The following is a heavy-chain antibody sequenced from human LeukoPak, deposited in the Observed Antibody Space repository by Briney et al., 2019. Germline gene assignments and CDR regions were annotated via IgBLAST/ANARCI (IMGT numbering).Heavy chain of an antibody. CDR1: GYTFTSYY. CDR2: INPSGGST. CDR3: ARDNYDYGDSDY. J-gene: IGHJ4*02. Sequence: GASVKVSCKASGYTFTSYYMHWVRQAPGQGLEWMGIINPSGGSTSYAQKFQGRVTMTRDTSTSTVYMELSSLRTEDTAVYYCARDNYDYGDSDYWGQGTLVTVSS. D-gene: IGHD4-17*01. V-gene: IGHV1-46*01.